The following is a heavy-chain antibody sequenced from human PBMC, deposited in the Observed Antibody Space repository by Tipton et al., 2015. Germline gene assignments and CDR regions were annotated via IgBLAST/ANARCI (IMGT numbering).Heavy chain of an antibody. CDR1: GFTFSSYE. Sequence: VQLVQSGGGLVQPGGSLRLSCAASGFTFSSYEMNWVRQAPGKGLEWVSYISSGGSTIYSADSVKGRFTISRDNAKNSLYLQMISLRAEDTAVYYCARSGSYLKHYFDYWGQGTLVTVSS. J-gene: IGHJ4*02. CDR3: ARSGSYLKHYFDY. CDR2: ISSGGSTI. D-gene: IGHD1-26*01. V-gene: IGHV3-48*03.